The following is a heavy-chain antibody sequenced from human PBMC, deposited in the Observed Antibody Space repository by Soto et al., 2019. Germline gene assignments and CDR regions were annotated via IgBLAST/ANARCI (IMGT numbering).Heavy chain of an antibody. J-gene: IGHJ4*02. CDR3: AGRGIAAAGKPFDY. CDR2: INHSGST. Sequence: SETLSLTCAVYGESFSGYYWSWIRQPPGKGLEWIGEINHSGSTNYNPSLKSRVTISVDTSKNQFSLKLSSVTAADTAVYYCAGRGIAAAGKPFDYWGQGTLVTVSS. D-gene: IGHD6-13*01. CDR1: GESFSGYY. V-gene: IGHV4-34*01.